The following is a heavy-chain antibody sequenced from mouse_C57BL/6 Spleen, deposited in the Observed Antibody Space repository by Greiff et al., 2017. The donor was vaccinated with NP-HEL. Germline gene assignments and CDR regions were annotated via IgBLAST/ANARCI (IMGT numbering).Heavy chain of an antibody. Sequence: QVQLQQPGAELVMPGASVKLSCKASGYTFTSYWMHWVKQRPGQGLEWIGEIDPSDSYTNYNQKFKGKSTLTVDKSSSTAYMQLGSLTSEDSAVYYCARGGSSWAYWGQGTLVTVSA. V-gene: IGHV1-69*01. J-gene: IGHJ3*01. CDR3: ARGGSSWAY. D-gene: IGHD1-1*01. CDR1: GYTFTSYW. CDR2: IDPSDSYT.